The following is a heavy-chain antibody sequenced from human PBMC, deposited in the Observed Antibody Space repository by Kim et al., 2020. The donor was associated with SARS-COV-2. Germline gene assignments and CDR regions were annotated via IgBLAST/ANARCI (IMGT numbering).Heavy chain of an antibody. V-gene: IGHV4-38-2*01. D-gene: IGHD6-13*01. J-gene: IGHJ3*01. Sequence: SETLSLTCAVSGSSIGLGYYWGWIRQPPGGGLEWVGSVSHSGHTYYNSSLKSLVTLSVDTSQNLVSLMLSSVTAADTAAYYCARQVVGSWFNFAVWGRGRMVIVSA. CDR1: GSSIGLGYY. CDR2: VSHSGHT. CDR3: ARQVVGSWFNFAV.